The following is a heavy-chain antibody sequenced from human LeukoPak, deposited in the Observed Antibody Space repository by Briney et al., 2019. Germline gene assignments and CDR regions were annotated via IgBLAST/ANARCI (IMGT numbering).Heavy chain of an antibody. J-gene: IGHJ5*02. V-gene: IGHV4-59*08. Sequence: SETLSLTCTVSGGSISSSYWSWIRQPPGKGLEWIAYIYHSGNTNYNPSLKSRVTLSVDTSKNQFSLMLSSVTAADTAVYYCARRIGYCSSTSCYKWFDPWGQGTLVTVSS. CDR3: ARRIGYCSSTSCYKWFDP. CDR2: IYHSGNT. D-gene: IGHD2-2*02. CDR1: GGSISSSY.